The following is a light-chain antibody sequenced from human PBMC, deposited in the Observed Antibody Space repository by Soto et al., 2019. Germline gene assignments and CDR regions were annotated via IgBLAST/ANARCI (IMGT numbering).Light chain of an antibody. CDR3: HQRNNWPLT. J-gene: IGKJ4*01. V-gene: IGKV3-11*01. CDR1: QSVTTS. CDR2: DAS. Sequence: EIVLTQSPATLLLSPGERATLSCRASQSVTTSLIWYQQKPGQAPRLLMYDASKRGTGIPARFSGGGSGTDFTLTISSLEPEDSAVYYCHQRNNWPLTFGGGTKVEI.